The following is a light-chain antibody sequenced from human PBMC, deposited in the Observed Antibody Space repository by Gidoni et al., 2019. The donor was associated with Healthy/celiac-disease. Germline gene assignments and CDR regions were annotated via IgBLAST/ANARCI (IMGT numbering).Light chain of an antibody. Sequence: DIQLTQSPSTLSASVGDRVTITCRASQSISSWLGWYQQKPGKAPKLLIYKASSLESGVPSRFSGSGSGTEFTPTISSLQPDDLATYYCQQYNSYPLTFGGGTKVEIK. CDR1: QSISSW. V-gene: IGKV1-5*03. CDR2: KAS. CDR3: QQYNSYPLT. J-gene: IGKJ4*01.